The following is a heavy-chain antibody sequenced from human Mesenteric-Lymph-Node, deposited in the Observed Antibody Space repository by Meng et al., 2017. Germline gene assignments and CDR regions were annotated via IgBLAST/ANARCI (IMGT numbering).Heavy chain of an antibody. D-gene: IGHD6-19*01. CDR1: GYTFTSYD. CDR2: INPNSGGT. V-gene: IGHV1-8*01. CDR3: ARDNLTGYSSGWYSYYYYGMDV. Sequence: ASVKVSCKASGYTFTSYDINWVRQAPGQGLEWMGRINPNSGGTNYSQKFQGRVTITRDTSASTAYMELSSLRSEDTAVYYCARDNLTGYSSGWYSYYYYGMDVWGQGTTVTVSS. J-gene: IGHJ6*02.